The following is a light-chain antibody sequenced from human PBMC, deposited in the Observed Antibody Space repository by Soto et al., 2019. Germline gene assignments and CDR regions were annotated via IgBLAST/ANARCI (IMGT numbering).Light chain of an antibody. Sequence: SALTQPASVSDSPGQSITSSCTGTSSDIGGNDYVSWYRQYPGEAPKLIIYDVANRPSGVSNRFSGSKSGNTASLIISGLQAEDEADYYCVSFTTSRSYVFGTGTKV. CDR2: DVA. V-gene: IGLV2-14*03. J-gene: IGLJ1*01. CDR3: VSFTTSRSYV. CDR1: SSDIGGNDY.